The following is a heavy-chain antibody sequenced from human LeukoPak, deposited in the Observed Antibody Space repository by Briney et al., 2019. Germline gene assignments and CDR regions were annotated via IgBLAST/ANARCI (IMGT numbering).Heavy chain of an antibody. V-gene: IGHV4-34*01. CDR2: INHSGST. J-gene: IGHJ4*02. Sequence: SETLSLTCAVYGGSFSSYYWSWIRQPPGKGLEWIGEINHSGSTNYNPSLKSRVTISVDTSKNQFSLKLSSVTAADTAVCYCARGTGYYDSSGYYSFDYWGQGTLVTVSS. CDR3: ARGTGYYDSSGYYSFDY. D-gene: IGHD3-22*01. CDR1: GGSFSSYY.